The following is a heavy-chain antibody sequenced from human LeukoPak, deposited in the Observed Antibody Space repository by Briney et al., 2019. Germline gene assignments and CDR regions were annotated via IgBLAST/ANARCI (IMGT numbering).Heavy chain of an antibody. D-gene: IGHD1-26*01. J-gene: IGHJ4*02. CDR3: ARDPGNSGSYSGFAY. CDR2: IHYTGST. Sequence: SETLSLTCTVSGGSISSYYWSWIRQPPGKGLECIGYIHYTGSTNYNPSLKSRVTISVDTSKNQFSLKLSSVTAADTAVYYCARDPGNSGSYSGFAYWGQGTLVTVSS. V-gene: IGHV4-59*12. CDR1: GGSISSYY.